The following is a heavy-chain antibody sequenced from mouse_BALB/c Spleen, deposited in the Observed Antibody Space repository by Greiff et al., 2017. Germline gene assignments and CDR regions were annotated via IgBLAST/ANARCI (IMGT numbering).Heavy chain of an antibody. Sequence: QVQLKQSGAELVRPGSSVKISCKASGYAFSSYWMNWVKQRPGQGLEWIGQIYPGDGDTNYNGKFKGKATLTADKSSSTAYMQLSSLTSENSAVYFCARNYRYDGYAMDYWGQGTSVTVSS. D-gene: IGHD2-14*01. V-gene: IGHV1-80*01. CDR3: ARNYRYDGYAMDY. J-gene: IGHJ4*01. CDR2: IYPGDGDT. CDR1: GYAFSSYW.